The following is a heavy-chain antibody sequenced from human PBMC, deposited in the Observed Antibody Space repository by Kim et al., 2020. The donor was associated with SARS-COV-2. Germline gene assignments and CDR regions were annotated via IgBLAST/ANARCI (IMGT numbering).Heavy chain of an antibody. Sequence: GGSLRLSCAASGFTVSSNYMSWVRQAPGKGLEWVSVIYSGGSTYYADSVKGRFTISRDNSKNTLYLQMNSLRAEDTAVYYCARAGDGYNYGAFDYWGQGTLVTVSS. CDR2: IYSGGST. V-gene: IGHV3-53*01. D-gene: IGHD5-12*01. J-gene: IGHJ4*02. CDR1: GFTVSSNY. CDR3: ARAGDGYNYGAFDY.